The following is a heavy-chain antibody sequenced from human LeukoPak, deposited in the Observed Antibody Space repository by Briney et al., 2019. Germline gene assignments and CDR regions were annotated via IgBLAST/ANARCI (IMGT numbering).Heavy chain of an antibody. J-gene: IGHJ4*02. CDR2: ITFTSSTI. V-gene: IGHV3-48*04. Sequence: PGGSLRLSCAASGFTFSSYSMTWVRQAPGKGLEWVSYITFTSSTIHYADSVKGRFTISRDNAKNSLYLQMNSLRAEDTAVYYCARGGDPYDLLFYFDYWGQGTLVTVSS. D-gene: IGHD3-22*01. CDR3: ARGGDPYDLLFYFDY. CDR1: GFTFSSYS.